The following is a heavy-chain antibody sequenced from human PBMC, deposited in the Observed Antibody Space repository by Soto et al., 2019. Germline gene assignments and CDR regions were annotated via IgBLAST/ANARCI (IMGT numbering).Heavy chain of an antibody. CDR3: ARGHEYGGNSEAFEV. J-gene: IGHJ3*01. V-gene: IGHV1-69*13. Sequence: QVHLVQSGAEVKKPGSSVKVSCKYSGGTFRTESINWVRQAPGQGLEWMGGILPFFGTADYAPRLQGRVTITADGATTTAYMELSSLTSQDPAVYFCARGHEYGGNSEAFEVWGQGTMVTVSS. D-gene: IGHD4-17*01. CDR2: ILPFFGTA. CDR1: GGTFRTES.